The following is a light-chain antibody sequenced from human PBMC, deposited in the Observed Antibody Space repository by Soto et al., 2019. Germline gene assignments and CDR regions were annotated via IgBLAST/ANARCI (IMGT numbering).Light chain of an antibody. V-gene: IGKV1-5*03. CDR3: QQYETYSGT. CDR2: RAS. CDR1: QIINTW. Sequence: DIQMTQSPSSLFASVGDRVTITCRASQIINTWLAWYQQRPGKAPKLLIYRASNLVNGVPSRFSGSGSGTEFTLTISSLQPDDFSIYYCQQYETYSGTFGPGTKVDIK. J-gene: IGKJ3*01.